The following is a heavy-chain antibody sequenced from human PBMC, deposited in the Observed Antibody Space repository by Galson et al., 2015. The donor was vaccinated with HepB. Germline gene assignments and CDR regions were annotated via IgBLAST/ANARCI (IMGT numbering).Heavy chain of an antibody. D-gene: IGHD6-19*01. Sequence: SLRLSCAASGFTFSSYGMHWVRQAPGKGLEWVAVISFDGSNKYYADSVRGRFTISRDNSKKTLYMQMNSLRAEDTAVYYCAKDLSSGWFNPRFDYWGQGTLVTVSS. J-gene: IGHJ4*02. CDR3: AKDLSSGWFNPRFDY. CDR2: ISFDGSNK. V-gene: IGHV3-30*18. CDR1: GFTFSSYG.